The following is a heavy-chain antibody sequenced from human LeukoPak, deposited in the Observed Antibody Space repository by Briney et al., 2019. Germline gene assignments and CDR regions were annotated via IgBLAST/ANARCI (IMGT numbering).Heavy chain of an antibody. V-gene: IGHV4-34*01. CDR3: ARTSIAVAGFLFDY. CDR2: INHSGST. J-gene: IGHJ4*02. Sequence: PETLSLTCAVYGGSFSGYYWSWIRQPPGKGLEWIGEINHSGSTNYNPSLKSRVTISVDTSKNQFSLKLSSVTAADTAVYYCARTSIAVAGFLFDYWGQGTLVTVSS. D-gene: IGHD6-19*01. CDR1: GGSFSGYY.